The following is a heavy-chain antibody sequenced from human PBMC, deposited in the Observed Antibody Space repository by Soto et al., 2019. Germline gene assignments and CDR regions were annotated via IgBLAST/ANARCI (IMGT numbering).Heavy chain of an antibody. CDR3: AKDSPVGVPLLRDLHD. Sequence: EVQLLESGGGLVQPGGSLRLSCAVSGFTFSNYGMSWVRQAPGKGLEWVSVISGSGGSTYYADSVKGRFTLSRDNSKNTVYLQMNSLRAEDTAVYYCAKDSPVGVPLLRDLHDWGQGTLVTVSS. CDR1: GFTFSNYG. D-gene: IGHD3-9*01. V-gene: IGHV3-23*01. J-gene: IGHJ1*01. CDR2: ISGSGGST.